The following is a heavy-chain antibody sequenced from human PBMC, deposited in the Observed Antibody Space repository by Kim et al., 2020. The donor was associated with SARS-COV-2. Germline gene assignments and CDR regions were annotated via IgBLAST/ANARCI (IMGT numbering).Heavy chain of an antibody. CDR3: ARSVFGDNY. CDR2: INQDGSEC. Sequence: GGSLRLSCAASGFTFSHDWMTWVRQAPGKGLEWVANINQDGSECYYVDSVKGRFTISRDNAKNSLYLQMNSLRVEDTAVYYCARSVFGDNYWGQGTLV. CDR1: GFTFSHDW. J-gene: IGHJ4*02. V-gene: IGHV3-7*01. D-gene: IGHD3-10*02.